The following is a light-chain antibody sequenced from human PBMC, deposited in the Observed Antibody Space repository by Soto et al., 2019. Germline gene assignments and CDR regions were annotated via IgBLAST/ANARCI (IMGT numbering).Light chain of an antibody. CDR1: QGIRGW. CDR3: QQYDNLPLT. J-gene: IGKJ3*01. V-gene: IGKV1D-16*01. CDR2: ATS. Sequence: DIKMTQSPSSLSAFIGDRVTITGRASQGIRGWLAWYQLKPGKAPKSLIYATSTLQDGVPSRFRGNGSETEFTLTISRLQSEDIETYYCQQYDNLPLTFGPGTKVDIK.